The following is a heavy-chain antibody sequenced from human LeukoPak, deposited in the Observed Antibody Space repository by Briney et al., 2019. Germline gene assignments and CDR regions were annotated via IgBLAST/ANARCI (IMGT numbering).Heavy chain of an antibody. CDR1: GDSISSSSYY. Sequence: PSETLSLTCTVSGDSISSSSYYWGWIRQPPGKGLEWIGEINHSGSTNYNPSLKSRVTISVDTSKNQFSLKLSSVTAADTAVYYCARGWGYSSSWYVYYYYGMDVWGQGTTVTVSS. CDR2: INHSGST. CDR3: ARGWGYSSSWYVYYYYGMDV. V-gene: IGHV4-39*07. D-gene: IGHD6-13*01. J-gene: IGHJ6*02.